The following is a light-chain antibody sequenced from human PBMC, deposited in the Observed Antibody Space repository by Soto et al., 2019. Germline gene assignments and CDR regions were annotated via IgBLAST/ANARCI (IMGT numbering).Light chain of an antibody. J-gene: IGLJ1*01. CDR2: GVS. Sequence: QSVLTQPASVSGSPGQPVTISCTGTSNDVGAYKYVSWYQKHPGKAPKLMIYGVSNRPSGISDRFSGSKSGNTAFLTISGLQPEDEADYFCSSFTGPTTLDVFGTGTKLTVL. V-gene: IGLV2-14*03. CDR3: SSFTGPTTLDV. CDR1: SNDVGAYKY.